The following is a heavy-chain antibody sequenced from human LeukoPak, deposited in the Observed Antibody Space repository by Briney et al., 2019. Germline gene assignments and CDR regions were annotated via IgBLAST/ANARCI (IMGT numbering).Heavy chain of an antibody. CDR2: IYTSGST. CDR3: ARDRLRFLESMVYYFDY. D-gene: IGHD3-3*01. Sequence: PSETLSLTCTVSGGSVSSYYWSWVRQPAGKGLEWIGRIYTSGSTNYNPSLTSRVTMSVETSKNQFSLKLSSVTAADTAVYYCARDRLRFLESMVYYFDYWGQGTLVTVSS. J-gene: IGHJ4*02. V-gene: IGHV4-4*07. CDR1: GGSVSSYY.